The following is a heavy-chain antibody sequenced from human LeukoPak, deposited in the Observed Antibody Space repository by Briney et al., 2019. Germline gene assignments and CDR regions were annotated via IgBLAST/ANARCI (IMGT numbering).Heavy chain of an antibody. Sequence: ASVKVSSKTSGYTFSSYGITWVRQAPGQGLEWMGWITAYNGNTNYAQMFQGRVTMTADTSTGTAYMELRSLRSDDTAVYYCARDVRWYCSSTSCQGGYFDYWCQGTLVTVSS. V-gene: IGHV1-18*01. CDR1: GYTFSSYG. D-gene: IGHD2-2*01. CDR2: ITAYNGNT. CDR3: ARDVRWYCSSTSCQGGYFDY. J-gene: IGHJ4*02.